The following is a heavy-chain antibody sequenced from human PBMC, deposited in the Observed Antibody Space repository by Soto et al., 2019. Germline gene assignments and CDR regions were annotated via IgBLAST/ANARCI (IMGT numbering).Heavy chain of an antibody. CDR2: IIPIFGTA. V-gene: IGHV1-69*13. Sequence: ASVKVSCKASGGTFSSYAISWVRQAPGQGLEWMGGIIPIFGTANYAQKFQGRVTITADESTGTAYMELSSLRSEDTAVYYCARDMTPSMIVVVITAAPRYYYGMDVWGQGTTVTVSS. D-gene: IGHD3-22*01. CDR3: ARDMTPSMIVVVITAAPRYYYGMDV. CDR1: GGTFSSYA. J-gene: IGHJ6*02.